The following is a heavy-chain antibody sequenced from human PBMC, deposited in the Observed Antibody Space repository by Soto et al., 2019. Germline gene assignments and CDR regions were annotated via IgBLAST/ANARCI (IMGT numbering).Heavy chain of an antibody. Sequence: SETLSLTCTVSGGSISGYYWSWIRQPPGKGLEWIGYISYSGSTNYNPSLKSRVTISVDTSKNQFSLRLTSVTAADTAVYYCARDFDAANAFDIWGQGTMVTVSS. CDR3: ARDFDAANAFDI. J-gene: IGHJ3*02. D-gene: IGHD3-9*01. CDR1: GGSISGYY. V-gene: IGHV4-59*01. CDR2: ISYSGST.